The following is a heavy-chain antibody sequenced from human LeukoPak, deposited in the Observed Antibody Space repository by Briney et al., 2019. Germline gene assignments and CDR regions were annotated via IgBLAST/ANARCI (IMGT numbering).Heavy chain of an antibody. V-gene: IGHV3-66*01. J-gene: IGHJ4*02. Sequence: GGSLRLSCAASGFTVSSNYMSWVRQAPGKGLEWVSVIYSGGSTYYADSVKGRFTISRDNSKNTLYLQMNSLRAEDTAVYYCARSTGARLTDYDYWGQGTLVTVSS. CDR2: IYSGGST. D-gene: IGHD7-27*01. CDR3: ARSTGARLTDYDY. CDR1: GFTVSSNY.